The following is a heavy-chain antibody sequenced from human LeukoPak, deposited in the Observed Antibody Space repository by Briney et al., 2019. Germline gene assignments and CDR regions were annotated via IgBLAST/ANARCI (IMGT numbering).Heavy chain of an antibody. Sequence: PSETLSLTCSVSGGSINSFYWSWIRQSPGKGLEWIGYIYYSGSTNYNPSLKSRVTISVDTSKNQFSLKLSSVTAADTAVYYCARSRGPWGQGTLVTVSS. CDR2: IYYSGST. J-gene: IGHJ5*02. CDR3: ARSRGP. CDR1: GGSINSFY. V-gene: IGHV4-59*01.